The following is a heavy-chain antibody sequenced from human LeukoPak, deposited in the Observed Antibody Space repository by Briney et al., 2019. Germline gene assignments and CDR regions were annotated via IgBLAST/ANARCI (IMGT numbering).Heavy chain of an antibody. CDR1: GGSISSYY. V-gene: IGHV4-59*01. D-gene: IGHD3-22*01. J-gene: IGHJ3*02. CDR3: ARDRVSYDSSGLDAFDI. Sequence: PSETLSLTCTVSGGSISSYYWSWIRQPPGKGLEWIGYIYYSGSTNYNPSLKSRVTISVDTSKNQFSLKLSSMTAADTAVYYCARDRVSYDSSGLDAFDIWGQGTMVTVSS. CDR2: IYYSGST.